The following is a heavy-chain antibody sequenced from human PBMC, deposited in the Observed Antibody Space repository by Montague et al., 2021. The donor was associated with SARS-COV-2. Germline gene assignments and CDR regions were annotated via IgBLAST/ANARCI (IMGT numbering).Heavy chain of an antibody. CDR1: GFTFNDYA. Sequence: SLRLSCAASGFTFNDYAINWVRQTPGKALEWVSAISGSGGGTYYAESVKGRFATSRDTSKDTVFLQMDSLRPEDTALYFCARDHETVGWGLDYWGQGTLVIVSS. CDR2: ISGSGGGT. J-gene: IGHJ4*01. CDR3: ARDHETVGWGLDY. D-gene: IGHD3-16*01. V-gene: IGHV3-23*01.